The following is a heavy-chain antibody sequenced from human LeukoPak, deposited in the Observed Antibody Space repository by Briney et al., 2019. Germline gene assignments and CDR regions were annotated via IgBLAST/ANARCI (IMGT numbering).Heavy chain of an antibody. V-gene: IGHV1-2*02. D-gene: IGHD3-22*01. Sequence: ASVKVSCKASGYTFTGYYMHWVRQAPGQGLEWMGWINPNSGGTNYAQKFQGRVTVARDTSISTAYMELSRLRSDDTAVYYCASLNYYDSSGYYRLVHFQHWGQGILVTVSS. J-gene: IGHJ1*01. CDR2: INPNSGGT. CDR1: GYTFTGYY. CDR3: ASLNYYDSSGYYRLVHFQH.